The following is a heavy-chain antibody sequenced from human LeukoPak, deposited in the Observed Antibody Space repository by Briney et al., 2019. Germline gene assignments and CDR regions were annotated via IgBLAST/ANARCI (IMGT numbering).Heavy chain of an antibody. D-gene: IGHD2-21*01. V-gene: IGHV1-69*05. CDR1: GGTFSSYA. CDR3: ARSSSVTIPGYYFDY. Sequence: SVKVSCKASGGTFSSYAISWVRQAPGQGLEWMGGIIPIFGTANYAQKFQGRVTMTTDTSTSTAYMELRSLRSDDTAVYYCARSSSVTIPGYYFDYWGQGTLVTVSS. J-gene: IGHJ4*02. CDR2: IIPIFGTA.